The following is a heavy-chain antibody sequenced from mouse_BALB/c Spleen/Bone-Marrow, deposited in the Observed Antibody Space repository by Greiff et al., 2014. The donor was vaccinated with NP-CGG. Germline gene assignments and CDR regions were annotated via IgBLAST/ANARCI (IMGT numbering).Heavy chain of an antibody. CDR1: GFTFSNFW. D-gene: IGHD1-1*01. J-gene: IGHJ3*01. Sequence: LQQSGGGLVQPGGSMKLSCVASGFTFSNFWMSWVRQSPEKGLEWVAEIRLKSDNYATHYAESVKGKFTISRDDSKSRLYLQMNSLRTEDTGIYYCTLYYGSNYWFAYWGQGTLVTVSA. CDR3: TLYYGSNYWFAY. V-gene: IGHV6-6*02. CDR2: IRLKSDNYAT.